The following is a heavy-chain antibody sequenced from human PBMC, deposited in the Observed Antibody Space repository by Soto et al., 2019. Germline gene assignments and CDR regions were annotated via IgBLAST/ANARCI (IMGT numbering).Heavy chain of an antibody. CDR3: VKAVYLLDFDY. V-gene: IGHV3-23*01. Sequence: GGSLRLSCAASGFTFSSYAFSWVRQAHGQGLARVSPISGTGTTTYYADSVKGRFPISRDNSKNTLYLQMNSLRTEDTAVYYCVKAVYLLDFDYWGQGTLVTVSS. CDR1: GFTFSSYA. J-gene: IGHJ4*02. CDR2: ISGTGTTT. D-gene: IGHD2-8*01.